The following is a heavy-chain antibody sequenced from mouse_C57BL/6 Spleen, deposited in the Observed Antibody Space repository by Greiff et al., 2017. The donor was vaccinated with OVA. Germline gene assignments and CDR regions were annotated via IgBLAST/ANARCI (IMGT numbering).Heavy chain of an antibody. Sequence: VQLQQSGPELVKPGASVKISCKASGYAFSSSWMNWVKQRPGKGLEWIGRIYPGDGDTNYNGKFKGKATLTADKSSSTAYMQLSSLTSEDSAVYFCARCYDYDRDYFDYWGQGTTLTVSS. J-gene: IGHJ2*01. CDR1: GYAFSSSW. D-gene: IGHD2-4*01. CDR3: ARCYDYDRDYFDY. V-gene: IGHV1-82*01. CDR2: IYPGDGDT.